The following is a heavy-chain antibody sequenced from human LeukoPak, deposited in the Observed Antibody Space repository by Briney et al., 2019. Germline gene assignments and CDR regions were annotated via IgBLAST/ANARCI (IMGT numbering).Heavy chain of an antibody. CDR3: ARVKMYSSGWVAPPYFDY. CDR1: GFTFSDYS. V-gene: IGHV3-48*01. D-gene: IGHD6-19*01. Sequence: PGGSLRLSCAGSGFTFSDYSMNWVRQAPGKGLEWVSYISSGSATVYYADSVKGRFTISRDDAKNSLYLQMNSLRAEDTAVYYCARVKMYSSGWVAPPYFDYWGQGTLVTVSS. J-gene: IGHJ4*02. CDR2: ISSGSATV.